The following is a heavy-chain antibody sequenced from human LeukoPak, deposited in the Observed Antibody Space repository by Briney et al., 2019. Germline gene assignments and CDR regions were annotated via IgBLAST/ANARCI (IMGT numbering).Heavy chain of an antibody. CDR1: GYTFSTYG. Sequence: ASVKVSCKASGYTFSTYGISWVRQAPGQGLEWMGGIIPIFGTANYAQKFQGRVTITTDESTSTAYMELSSLRSEDTAVYYCARADPGNWFDPWGQGTLVTVSS. J-gene: IGHJ5*02. V-gene: IGHV1-69*05. CDR3: ARADPGNWFDP. CDR2: IIPIFGTA.